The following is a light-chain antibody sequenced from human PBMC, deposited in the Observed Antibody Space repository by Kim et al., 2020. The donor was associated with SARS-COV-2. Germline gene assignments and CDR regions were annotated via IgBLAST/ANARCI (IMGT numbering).Light chain of an antibody. CDR3: QQYGRSLT. Sequence: EIVLTQSPGTLSLSPGERATLSCRASQSISSNYLAWYQQRPGQAPRLLIYGASSRATGIPDRFSGRGSTTDFTLTISRLEPEDFAIYYCQQYGRSLTFGGGTKLEIK. CDR2: GAS. V-gene: IGKV3-20*01. J-gene: IGKJ4*01. CDR1: QSISSNY.